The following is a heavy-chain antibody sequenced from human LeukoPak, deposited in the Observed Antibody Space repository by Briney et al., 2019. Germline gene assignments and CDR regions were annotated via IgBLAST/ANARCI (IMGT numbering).Heavy chain of an antibody. CDR1: GFTFSGYS. CDR3: ARGNYDYVWGSYRSSPSDAFDI. J-gene: IGHJ3*02. V-gene: IGHV3-48*04. CDR2: ICSRSSTL. Sequence: GGSLRLSCAASGFTFSGYSMNWVRQAPGKGLEWISYICSRSSTLHYADSVKGRFTISRDNAKNSLYLQMNSLRAEDTAVYYCARGNYDYVWGSYRSSPSDAFDIWGQGTMVTVSS. D-gene: IGHD3-16*02.